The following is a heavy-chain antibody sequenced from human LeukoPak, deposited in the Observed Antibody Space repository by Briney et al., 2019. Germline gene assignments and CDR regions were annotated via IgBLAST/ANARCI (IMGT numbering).Heavy chain of an antibody. Sequence: GGSLRLSYAASGFTLSSYAMSWVRQAPGKGLEWVSAISGSGGSTYYADSVKGRFTISRDNSKNTLYLQMNSLRAEDTAVYHCAKALRRYYYGSGSLPTLFDYWGQGTLVTVSS. D-gene: IGHD3-10*01. CDR1: GFTLSSYA. CDR3: AKALRRYYYGSGSLPTLFDY. V-gene: IGHV3-23*01. CDR2: ISGSGGST. J-gene: IGHJ4*02.